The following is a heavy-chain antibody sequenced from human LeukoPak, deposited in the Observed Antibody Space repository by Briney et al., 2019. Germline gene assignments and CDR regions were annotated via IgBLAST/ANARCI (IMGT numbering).Heavy chain of an antibody. J-gene: IGHJ5*02. Sequence: GESLKISCKGSGYSFTSYWIGWVRQVPGKGLEWMGIIYPGDSDTRYSPSFQGQVTISADKSISTAYLQWSSLKASDTAMYYCARQYCSGGSCKGGWFDPWGQGTLVTVSS. CDR1: GYSFTSYW. CDR3: ARQYCSGGSCKGGWFDP. V-gene: IGHV5-51*01. CDR2: IYPGDSDT. D-gene: IGHD2-15*01.